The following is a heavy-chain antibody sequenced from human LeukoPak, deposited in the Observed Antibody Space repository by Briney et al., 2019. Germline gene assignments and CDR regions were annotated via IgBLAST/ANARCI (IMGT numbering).Heavy chain of an antibody. D-gene: IGHD3-10*01. CDR1: GFTFSSFW. V-gene: IGHV3-7*01. J-gene: IGHJ4*02. CDR3: ARALFGWVFDY. Sequence: AGSLRLSCAASGFTFSSFWMSWLGQDPGKGLEGVANIKQDGSEKYYVDSVKGRFTISRDNAKNSLYLQMNSLRAEDTAVYYCARALFGWVFDYWGQGTLVNVSS. CDR2: IKQDGSEK.